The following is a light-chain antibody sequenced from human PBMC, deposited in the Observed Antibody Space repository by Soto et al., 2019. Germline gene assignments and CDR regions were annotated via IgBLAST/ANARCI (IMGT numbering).Light chain of an antibody. J-gene: IGKJ5*01. CDR3: QNYNSALIT. CDR2: AAS. Sequence: DIQMTQSPSSLSASVGDRVTITCRASQAISNYLAWYQQKPGKVPKLLIYAASTLQSGVPSRFSGSGSGTDFTLTISSLQPEDVATYYCQNYNSALITFGQGTRLEIK. V-gene: IGKV1-27*01. CDR1: QAISNY.